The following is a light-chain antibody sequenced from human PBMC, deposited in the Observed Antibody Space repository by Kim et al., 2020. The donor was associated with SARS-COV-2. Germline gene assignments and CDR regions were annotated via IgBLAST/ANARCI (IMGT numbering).Light chain of an antibody. CDR1: QVINKY. J-gene: IGKJ1*01. CDR3: QKYDSAPWT. V-gene: IGKV1-27*01. Sequence: DIQMTQSPSSLSASVGDRVTITCRASQVINKYLAWYQQKPGKAPTVLIYGASTLHSGVPSRFSGSGSGTDFTLTISSLQPEDVGTYYCQKYDSAPWTFGHGTKVDIK. CDR2: GAS.